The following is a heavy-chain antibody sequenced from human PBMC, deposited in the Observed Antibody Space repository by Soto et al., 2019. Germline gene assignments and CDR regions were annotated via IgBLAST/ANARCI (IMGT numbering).Heavy chain of an antibody. D-gene: IGHD2-21*01. CDR2: IWNDGSNK. Sequence: QVQLVESGGGVVQPGRSLRLSCAASGFTFSSYGMHWVRQAPGKGLEWVAVIWNDGSNKYYADSVKGRFTISRDNSKNTLYLQMNSLRAEDTAVYYCARVIPLGLGYYYYMDVWGKGTTVTVSS. V-gene: IGHV3-33*01. CDR3: ARVIPLGLGYYYYMDV. J-gene: IGHJ6*03. CDR1: GFTFSSYG.